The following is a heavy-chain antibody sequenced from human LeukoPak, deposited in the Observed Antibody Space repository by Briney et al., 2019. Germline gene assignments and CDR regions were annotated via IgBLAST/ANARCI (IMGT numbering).Heavy chain of an antibody. CDR1: GFTFSSYE. CDR2: ISSSGSTI. Sequence: PGGSLRLSCAASGFTFSSYEMNWVRQAPGKGLEWVSYISSSGSTIYYADSVKGRFTISRDNAKNSLYLQMNSLRAEDTAVYYCARAGAGREYSSSSGAFDIWGQGTMVTVSS. V-gene: IGHV3-48*03. CDR3: ARAGAGREYSSSSGAFDI. D-gene: IGHD6-6*01. J-gene: IGHJ3*02.